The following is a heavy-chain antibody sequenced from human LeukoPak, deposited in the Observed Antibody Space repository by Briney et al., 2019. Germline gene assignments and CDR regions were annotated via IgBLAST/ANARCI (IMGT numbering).Heavy chain of an antibody. D-gene: IGHD4/OR15-4a*01. Sequence: ASVKVSCKASGYTFSGYYMHWVRQAPGQGLEWMAWINPNSGGTNYAQKFQGRVTMTRDTSISTAYMELSRLTSDDTAVYYCASRTMGRGADAFDIWGQGTMVTVSS. CDR2: INPNSGGT. CDR3: ASRTMGRGADAFDI. V-gene: IGHV1-2*02. CDR1: GYTFSGYY. J-gene: IGHJ3*02.